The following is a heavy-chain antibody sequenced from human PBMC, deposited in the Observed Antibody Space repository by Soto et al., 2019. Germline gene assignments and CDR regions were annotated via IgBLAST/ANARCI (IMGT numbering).Heavy chain of an antibody. J-gene: IGHJ3*01. D-gene: IGHD1-20*01. CDR1: GGSISSSHW. Sequence: QVQLQESGPGLVKPSGTLSLTCAVSGGSISSSHWWTWVRQSPGKGLEYIDEISHSGTSNSNPSLKSRVTLSVDRSKNHFYLTLTSVTAADPAVYYCARVVLSITRGAFDAWGQGTPVIVSS. CDR3: ARVVLSITRGAFDA. V-gene: IGHV4-4*02. CDR2: ISHSGTS.